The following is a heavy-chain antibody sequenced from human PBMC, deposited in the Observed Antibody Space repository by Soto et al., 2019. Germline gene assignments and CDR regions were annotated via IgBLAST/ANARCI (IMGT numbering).Heavy chain of an antibody. CDR1: GGTFSSYA. CDR3: ARVRVQAASYYFDY. CDR2: IIPIFGTA. V-gene: IGHV1-69*13. D-gene: IGHD6-13*01. J-gene: IGHJ4*02. Sequence: ASVKVSCKASGGTFSSYAISWVRQAPGQGLEWMGGIIPIFGTANYAQKFQGRVTITADESTSTAYMELSSLRSEDTAVYYCARVRVQAASYYFDYWGQGTLVTVSS.